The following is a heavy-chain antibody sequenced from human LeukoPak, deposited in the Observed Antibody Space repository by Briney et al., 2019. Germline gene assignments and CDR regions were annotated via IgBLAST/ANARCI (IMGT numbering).Heavy chain of an antibody. CDR3: ARTGNGEYFQH. CDR2: IIPIFGTA. CDR1: GGTFSSYA. V-gene: IGHV1-69*05. D-gene: IGHD1-14*01. J-gene: IGHJ1*01. Sequence: SVKVSCKTSGGTFSSYAISWVRQAPGQGLEWMGRIIPIFGTANYAQKFQGRVTITTDESTSTAYMELSSLRSEDTAVYYCARTGNGEYFQHWGQGTLVTVSS.